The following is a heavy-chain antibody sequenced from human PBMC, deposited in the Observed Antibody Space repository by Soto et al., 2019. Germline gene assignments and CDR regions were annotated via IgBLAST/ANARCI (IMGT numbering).Heavy chain of an antibody. CDR1: VGSISSYY. CDR3: AREAIAVAGPTPDAFDI. J-gene: IGHJ3*02. Sequence: SETLSLTCTVSVGSISSYYWSWIRQPPGKGLEWIGYIYYSGSTNHNPSLKSRVTISVDTSKNQFSLKLSSVTAADTAVYYCAREAIAVAGPTPDAFDIWGQGTMVTVSS. CDR2: IYYSGST. V-gene: IGHV4-59*08. D-gene: IGHD6-19*01.